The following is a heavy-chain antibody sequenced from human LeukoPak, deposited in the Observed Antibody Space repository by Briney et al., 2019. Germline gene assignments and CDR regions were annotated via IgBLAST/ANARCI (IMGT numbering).Heavy chain of an antibody. V-gene: IGHV3-23*01. J-gene: IGHJ4*02. CDR3: VRGQAQVYGYFVS. D-gene: IGHD1-14*01. CDR2: ISGGGGSTHYT. Sequence: QPGGSLRLSCAVSGFTFSTYAMSWVRQAPGKGLEWVSGISGGGGSTHYTHYADSVKGRFTISRDNSKNTLYIQMNSLRTEDTAVYYCVRGQAQVYGYFVSWGQGTLVTVSS. CDR1: GFTFSTYA.